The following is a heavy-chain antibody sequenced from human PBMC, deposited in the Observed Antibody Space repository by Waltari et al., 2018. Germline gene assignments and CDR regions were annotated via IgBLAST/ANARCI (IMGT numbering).Heavy chain of an antibody. J-gene: IGHJ4*02. CDR3: ASLAGYSYGLTLQGTHGYYFDY. Sequence: QLQLQASGPGMVKPSETLSLTCTVSGGSISSSSYSCGWIRPPPGNGLEWIGEIYHSGSTNYNPSLKSRVTISVDKSKNQFSRKLSSVTAADTAVYYCASLAGYSYGLTLQGTHGYYFDYWGQGTLVTVSS. CDR2: IYHSGST. CDR1: GGSISSSSYS. D-gene: IGHD5-18*01. V-gene: IGHV4-39*07.